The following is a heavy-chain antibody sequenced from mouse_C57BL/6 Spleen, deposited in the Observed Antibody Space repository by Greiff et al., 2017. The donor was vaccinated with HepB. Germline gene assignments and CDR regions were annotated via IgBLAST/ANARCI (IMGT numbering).Heavy chain of an antibody. Sequence: EVQLQQSGAELVRPGASVKLSCTASGFNIKDYYMHWVKQRPEQGLEWIGRIDPEDGDTEYAPKFQGKATMTADPSSNTAYLQLSSLTSEDTAVYYCTPYDYDEFAYWGQGTLVTVSA. CDR3: TPYDYDEFAY. J-gene: IGHJ3*01. V-gene: IGHV14-1*01. D-gene: IGHD2-4*01. CDR1: GFNIKDYY. CDR2: IDPEDGDT.